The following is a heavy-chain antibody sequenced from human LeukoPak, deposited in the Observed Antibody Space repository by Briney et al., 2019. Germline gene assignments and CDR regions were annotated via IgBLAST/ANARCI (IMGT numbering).Heavy chain of an antibody. D-gene: IGHD3-22*01. V-gene: IGHV3-30*04. Sequence: PGGSLRLSCATSGFTFDNHAMQWVRQAPGKGLEWVAVISFDGSQKYYADSVRGQFTISRDNSKSSLFLQMNSLRPEDTAIYYCTRDRYQYDTSGYYYHFYYYGMDVWGQGTTVTVSS. CDR3: TRDRYQYDTSGYYYHFYYYGMDV. CDR1: GFTFDNHA. CDR2: ISFDGSQK. J-gene: IGHJ6*02.